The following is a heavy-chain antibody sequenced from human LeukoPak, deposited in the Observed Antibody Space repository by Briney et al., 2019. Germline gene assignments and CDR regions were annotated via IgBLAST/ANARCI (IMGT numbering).Heavy chain of an antibody. Sequence: GGSLRLSCAASGFTFSSYSINWVRQAPGKGLEWVSSISSSNSYIYYADSVKGRFTISRDNAKNSLYLQMNSLRAEDTAVYYCARDPGGSGSYYNPYFDYWGQGTLVTVSS. CDR1: GFTFSSYS. CDR2: ISSSNSYI. D-gene: IGHD3-10*01. J-gene: IGHJ4*02. V-gene: IGHV3-21*01. CDR3: ARDPGGSGSYYNPYFDY.